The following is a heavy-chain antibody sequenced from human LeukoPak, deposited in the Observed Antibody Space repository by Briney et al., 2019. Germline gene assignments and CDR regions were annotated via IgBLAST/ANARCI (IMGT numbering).Heavy chain of an antibody. CDR1: GFTFSNYW. CDR2: IKQDGRET. V-gene: IGHV3-7*01. J-gene: IGHJ4*02. D-gene: IGHD3-22*01. CDR3: ARDSLAFDHYNSGYDF. Sequence: TGGSLRLSCALSGFTFSNYWMSWVRQAPGKGLEWVANIKQDGRETYYVDSVKGRFTISRDNAKNSLYLQMSNLRGEDTAVYYCARDSLAFDHYNSGYDFWGQGTLVTVSS.